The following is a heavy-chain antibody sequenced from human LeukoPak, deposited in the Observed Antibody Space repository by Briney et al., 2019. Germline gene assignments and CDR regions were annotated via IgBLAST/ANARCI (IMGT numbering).Heavy chain of an antibody. CDR1: GGSISSYY. CDR3: ARVVLSPGGAFDI. Sequence: KPSETLSLTCTVSGGSISSYYWSWIRQPPGKGLEWIGYIYYSGSTNYNPSLKSRVTISVDTSKNQFSLKLSSVTAADTAVYYCARVVLSPGGAFDIWGQGTMVTVSS. J-gene: IGHJ3*02. CDR2: IYYSGST. V-gene: IGHV4-59*01. D-gene: IGHD2/OR15-2a*01.